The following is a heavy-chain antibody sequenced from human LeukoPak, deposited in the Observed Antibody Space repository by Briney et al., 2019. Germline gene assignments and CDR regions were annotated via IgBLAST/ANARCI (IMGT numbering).Heavy chain of an antibody. Sequence: GASVKVSCKASGYTFTSCDINWVRQATGQGLEWMGWMNPNSGNTGYAQKFQGRVTMTRNTSISTAYMELSSLRSEDTAVYYCARGFTVTANRDYWGQGTLVTVSS. CDR2: MNPNSGNT. D-gene: IGHD4-11*01. CDR1: GYTFTSCD. J-gene: IGHJ4*02. V-gene: IGHV1-8*01. CDR3: ARGFTVTANRDY.